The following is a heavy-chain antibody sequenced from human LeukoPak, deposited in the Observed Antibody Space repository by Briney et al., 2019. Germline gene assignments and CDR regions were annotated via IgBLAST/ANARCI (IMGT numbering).Heavy chain of an antibody. V-gene: IGHV4-59*01. J-gene: IGHJ5*02. Sequence: SETLSLTCTVSGGSISSYYWSWIRQPPGKGLEWIGYIYYSGSTNYNPSLKSRVTISVDTSKNQFSLKLGSVTAADTAVCYCARVGGYNYAWFDPWGQGTLVTVSS. CDR2: IYYSGST. D-gene: IGHD5-24*01. CDR1: GGSISSYY. CDR3: ARVGGYNYAWFDP.